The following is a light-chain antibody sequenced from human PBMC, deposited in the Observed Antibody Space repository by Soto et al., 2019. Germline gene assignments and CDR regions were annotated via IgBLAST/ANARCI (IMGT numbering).Light chain of an antibody. CDR1: QSVTTW. V-gene: IGKV1-5*03. CDR3: QQYSTYPIT. Sequence: DIQMTQSPSTLSASVGDRGTITCRASQSVTTWLAWYQQKPGKAPKLLIYKASNLESGLPSRFTGSGSGTEFTLTISSLQSDDFATYYCQQYSTYPITFGQGTRLEI. J-gene: IGKJ5*01. CDR2: KAS.